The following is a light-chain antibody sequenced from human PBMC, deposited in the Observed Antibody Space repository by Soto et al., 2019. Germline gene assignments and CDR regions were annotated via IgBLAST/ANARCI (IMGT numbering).Light chain of an antibody. Sequence: QMTQSPSTLSASVGDRVTITCRARQGIGSALAWYQQAPGKPPKLLIFDASTLENGVPSRFSGGGSGTDFTLTISSLQPEDFATYYCLLFNTYPQAFGGGTKVDIK. V-gene: IGKV1-13*02. CDR3: LLFNTYPQA. CDR1: QGIGSA. CDR2: DAS. J-gene: IGKJ4*01.